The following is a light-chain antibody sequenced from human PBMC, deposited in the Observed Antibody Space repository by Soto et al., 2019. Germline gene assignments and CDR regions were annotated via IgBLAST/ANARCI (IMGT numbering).Light chain of an antibody. V-gene: IGKV3-20*01. CDR2: GAS. CDR3: QQYGSTPFT. CDR1: QSVSSSY. J-gene: IGKJ3*01. Sequence: EIVLTQSPGTLSLSPGERATLSCRASQSVSSSYLAWYQQKPGQAPRLLIYGASSRATGIPDRFSGSGSGTDFAVTICRLEPEGFAVYYCQQYGSTPFTFGPGTKVYIK.